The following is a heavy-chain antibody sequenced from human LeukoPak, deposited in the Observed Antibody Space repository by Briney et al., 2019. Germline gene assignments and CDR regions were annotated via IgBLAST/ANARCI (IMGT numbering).Heavy chain of an antibody. CDR3: ARGAGGNAGFDY. V-gene: IGHV3-7*03. CDR1: GFTFSGYW. CDR2: IKQDGSEK. D-gene: IGHD4-23*01. Sequence: PGGSLRLSCAASGFTFSGYWMSWVRQAPGKGLEWVANIKQDGSEKYYVDSVKGRFTISRDNAKNSLHLQMNSLRAEDTAVYYCARGAGGNAGFDYWGQGTLVTVSS. J-gene: IGHJ4*02.